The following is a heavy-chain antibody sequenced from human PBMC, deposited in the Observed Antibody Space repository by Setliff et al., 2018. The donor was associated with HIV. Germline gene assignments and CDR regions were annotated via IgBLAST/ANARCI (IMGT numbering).Heavy chain of an antibody. V-gene: IGHV4-34*01. CDR3: AGGPGTTSIDY. CDR1: GGSFSGYY. D-gene: IGHD1-26*01. CDR2: INHSGST. J-gene: IGHJ4*02. Sequence: ASETLSLTCAVYGGSFSGYYWSWIRQLPGKGLEWIGEINHSGSTNYNMSLWSRVTISLDASRNQFPLELISVTAADTAVYYCAGGPGTTSIDYWAQGTLVTVSS.